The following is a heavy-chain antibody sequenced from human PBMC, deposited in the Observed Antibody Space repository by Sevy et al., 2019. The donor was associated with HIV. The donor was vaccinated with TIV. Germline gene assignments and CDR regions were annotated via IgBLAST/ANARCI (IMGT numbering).Heavy chain of an antibody. D-gene: IGHD3-10*01. CDR2: FDPEDGET. CDR1: GYTLNELS. V-gene: IGHV1-24*01. CDR3: DTGRWYRGVITSYIDVFDI. J-gene: IGHJ3*02. Sequence: ASVKVSCKVSGYTLNELSMHWVRQGPGKGLEWMGGFDPEDGETLYAQKFQGRVTMTEDTSTDTAYMELSSLRSEDTAVYYCDTGRWYRGVITSYIDVFDIWGQGTTVTVSS.